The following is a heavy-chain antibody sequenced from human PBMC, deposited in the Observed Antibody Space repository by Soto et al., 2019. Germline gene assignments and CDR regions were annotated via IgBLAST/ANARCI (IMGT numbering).Heavy chain of an antibody. CDR2: IWYDGSNK. D-gene: IGHD3-16*02. CDR3: ARDPLTHYVWGSYRPKSYYYYYGMDV. Sequence: PGGSLRLSCAASGFTFSSYGMHWVRQAPGKGLEWVAVIWYDGSNKYYADSVKGRFTISRDNSKNTLYLQMNSLRAEDTAVYYCARDPLTHYVWGSYRPKSYYYYYGMDVWGRGTTVTVSS. V-gene: IGHV3-33*01. J-gene: IGHJ6*02. CDR1: GFTFSSYG.